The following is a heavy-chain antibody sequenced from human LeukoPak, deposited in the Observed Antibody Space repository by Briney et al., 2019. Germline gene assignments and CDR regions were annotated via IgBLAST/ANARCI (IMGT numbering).Heavy chain of an antibody. CDR2: MNPNSGNT. D-gene: IGHD2-21*02. CDR1: GYTFTSYG. J-gene: IGHJ3*02. CDR3: ARVQDCGGDCTDI. V-gene: IGHV1-8*02. Sequence: ASVKVSCKASGYTFTSYGINWVRQATGQGLEWMGWMNPNSGNTGYAQKFQGRVTMTRNTSISTAYMELSSLRSEDTAVYYCARVQDCGGDCTDIWGQGTMVTVSS.